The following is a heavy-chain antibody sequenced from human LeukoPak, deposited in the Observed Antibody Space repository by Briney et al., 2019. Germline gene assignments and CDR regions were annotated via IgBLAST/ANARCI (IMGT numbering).Heavy chain of an antibody. J-gene: IGHJ3*02. V-gene: IGHV4-61*02. CDR2: IYTSGST. Sequence: SQTLSLTCTVSGGSISSGSYYWSWIRQPAGKGLEWIGRIYTSGSTNYNPSLKSRVTVSVDTSKNQFSLKLSSVTAADTAVYYCARDTYYYDSSGPNPAFDIWGQGTMVTVSS. CDR1: GGSISSGSYY. CDR3: ARDTYYYDSSGPNPAFDI. D-gene: IGHD3-22*01.